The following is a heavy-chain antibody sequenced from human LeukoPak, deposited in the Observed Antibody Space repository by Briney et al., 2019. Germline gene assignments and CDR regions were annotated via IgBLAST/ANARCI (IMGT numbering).Heavy chain of an antibody. CDR2: INWNGGSR. V-gene: IGHV3-20*04. CDR3: ARDWEASLLDV. CDR1: GFNFDDYV. Sequence: GGSLRLSCAASGFNFDDYVMNWVRQAPGKGLEWVSGINWNGGSRGYADSVKGRFTISRDNAKNSLYLQMNSLRAEDTAVYYCARDWEASLLDVWGKGTTVTVSS. D-gene: IGHD1-26*01. J-gene: IGHJ6*04.